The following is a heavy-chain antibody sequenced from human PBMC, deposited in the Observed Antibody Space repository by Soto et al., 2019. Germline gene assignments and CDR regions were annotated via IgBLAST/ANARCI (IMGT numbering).Heavy chain of an antibody. J-gene: IGHJ6*02. Sequence: PGGSLRLSCDASGFSFDDYAMHWVRQAPGKGLEWVSGISWKSSSIGYADSVKGRFTISRDNAKKSLYLQMNSLTTEDTALYYCAKSTGGTANGMDVWGQGTTVTVSS. CDR1: GFSFDDYA. CDR3: AKSTGGTANGMDV. D-gene: IGHD2-8*02. V-gene: IGHV3-9*01. CDR2: ISWKSSSI.